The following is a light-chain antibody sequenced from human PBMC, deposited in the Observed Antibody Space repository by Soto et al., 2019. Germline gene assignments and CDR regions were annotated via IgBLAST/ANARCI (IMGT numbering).Light chain of an antibody. CDR2: GAS. CDR1: QSVSNN. Sequence: EIVLTQSPATLSVFPGEKATLSCGASQSVSNNLAWYHQKPGQAHRPLIYGASTRATGVPARFSGSGSGTEFTLTISSLQSEDSAIYYCQQYASWPFTFGPGTKVAIE. CDR3: QQYASWPFT. J-gene: IGKJ3*01. V-gene: IGKV3-15*01.